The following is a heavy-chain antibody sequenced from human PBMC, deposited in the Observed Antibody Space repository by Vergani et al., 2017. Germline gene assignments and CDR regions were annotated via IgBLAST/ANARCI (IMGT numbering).Heavy chain of an antibody. CDR1: GGSISSYY. J-gene: IGHJ5*02. V-gene: IGHV4-59*01. Sequence: QVQLQESGPGLVKPSETLSLTCTVSGGSISSYYWSWIRQPPGKGLEWIGYIYYSGSTNYNPSLKSRVTISVDTSKNQFSLKLSSLTAADTAVYYCARAYCSSTSCYKVEGWFDPWGQGTLVTVAS. CDR2: IYYSGST. D-gene: IGHD2-2*02. CDR3: ARAYCSSTSCYKVEGWFDP.